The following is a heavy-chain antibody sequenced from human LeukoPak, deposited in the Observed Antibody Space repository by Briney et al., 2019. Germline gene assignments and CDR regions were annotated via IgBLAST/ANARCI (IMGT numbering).Heavy chain of an antibody. Sequence: PGGSLRLSCAASGFTFDDYGMSWVRQAPGKGLEWVSGINWNGGSTGYADSVKGRFTISRDNAKNSLYLQMNSLRAEDTALYYCARAFYCSGGSCYPGHAFDIWGQGTMVTVSS. CDR1: GFTFDDYG. CDR2: INWNGGST. J-gene: IGHJ3*02. CDR3: ARAFYCSGGSCYPGHAFDI. D-gene: IGHD2-15*01. V-gene: IGHV3-20*04.